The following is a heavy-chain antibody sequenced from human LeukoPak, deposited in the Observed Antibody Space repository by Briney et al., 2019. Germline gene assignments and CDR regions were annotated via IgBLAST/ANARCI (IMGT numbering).Heavy chain of an antibody. CDR3: ARERSSSGGHNWFDP. V-gene: IGHV4-39*07. Sequence: SETLSITCTVSGGYIITSGHYWGWIRQPPGKGLEWIGSVYYTGVTSTNPFFRSRMSISVDTSKNQFSLNLTSVTAADAAVYYCARERSSSGGHNWFDPCGQGTLVTVSP. CDR2: VYYTGVT. CDR1: GGYIITSGHY. D-gene: IGHD4-23*01. J-gene: IGHJ5*02.